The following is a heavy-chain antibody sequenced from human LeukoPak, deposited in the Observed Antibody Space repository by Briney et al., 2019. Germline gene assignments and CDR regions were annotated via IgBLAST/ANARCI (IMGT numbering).Heavy chain of an antibody. Sequence: ASVKVPCKSSGYTFTGYYTHWVRQAPGQGLEWMGWINPNSGGADYAQKFQGRVTMTRDRSISTAYMDLSRLRSDDTAVYYCARAHYYDSSGYYPGSDFDYWGQGTLVTVSS. CDR3: ARAHYYDSSGYYPGSDFDY. J-gene: IGHJ4*02. CDR2: INPNSGGA. D-gene: IGHD3-22*01. V-gene: IGHV1-2*02. CDR1: GYTFTGYY.